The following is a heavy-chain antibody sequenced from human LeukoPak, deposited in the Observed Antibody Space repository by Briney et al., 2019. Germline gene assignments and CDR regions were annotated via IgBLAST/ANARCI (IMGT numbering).Heavy chain of an antibody. Sequence: GGSLRLSCAASGFTFSSYSMNWVRQAPGKGLEWVSYISSSSSTIYYADSVKGRFTISRDNAKNSLYLQMNSLRAEDTAVYYCARDHAMAVAGLIDYWGQGTLVTVSS. CDR3: ARDHAMAVAGLIDY. V-gene: IGHV3-48*01. CDR1: GFTFSSYS. D-gene: IGHD6-19*01. CDR2: ISSSSSTI. J-gene: IGHJ4*02.